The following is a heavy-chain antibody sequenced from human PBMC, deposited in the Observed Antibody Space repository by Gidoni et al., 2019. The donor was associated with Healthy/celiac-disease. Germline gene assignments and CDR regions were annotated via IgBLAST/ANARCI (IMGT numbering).Heavy chain of an antibody. Sequence: EVQLVESGGGVVQPGGSLRLSCAASGFTFDVYAMHWVRQAPGKGLEWVSLISGHGGSTYYADSVKGRFTISRDNSKNSLYLQMNSLRTEDTALYYCARNGIAARPAPENYYYYYGMDVWGQGTTVTVSS. J-gene: IGHJ6*02. CDR1: GFTFDVYA. V-gene: IGHV3-43*02. CDR2: ISGHGGST. CDR3: ARNGIAARPAPENYYYYYGMDV. D-gene: IGHD6-6*01.